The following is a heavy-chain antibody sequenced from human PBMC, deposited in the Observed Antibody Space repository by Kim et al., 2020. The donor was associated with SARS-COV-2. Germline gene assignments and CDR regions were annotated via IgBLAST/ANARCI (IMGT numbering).Heavy chain of an antibody. CDR3: ARRIAASPSYYYYYGMDV. D-gene: IGHD6-6*01. V-gene: IGHV5-51*01. Sequence: GESLKISCKGSGYSFTSYWIGWVRQMPGKGLEWMGIIYPGDSDTRYSPSFQGQVTISADKSISTAYLQWSSLKASDTAMYYCARRIAASPSYYYYYGMDVWGQGTTVTVSS. CDR1: GYSFTSYW. CDR2: IYPGDSDT. J-gene: IGHJ6*02.